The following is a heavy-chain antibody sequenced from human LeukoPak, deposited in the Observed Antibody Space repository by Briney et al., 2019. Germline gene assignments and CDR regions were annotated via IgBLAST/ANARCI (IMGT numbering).Heavy chain of an antibody. CDR2: ITSSSSTI. CDR3: AGRLRGVYYFDY. D-gene: IGHD3-10*01. Sequence: PGGSLRLSCAASGFTFSTYSMNWLRQAPGKGLEWVSFITSSSSTIHYTDSVKGRFTVSRDNAKNSLYLQMNSLRAEDTAVYYCAGRLRGVYYFDYWGQGALVTVSS. V-gene: IGHV3-48*01. J-gene: IGHJ4*02. CDR1: GFTFSTYS.